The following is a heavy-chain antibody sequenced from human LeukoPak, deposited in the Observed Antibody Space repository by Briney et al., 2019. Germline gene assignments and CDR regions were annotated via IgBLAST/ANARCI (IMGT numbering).Heavy chain of an antibody. CDR2: VSYSGST. D-gene: IGHD1-20*01. J-gene: IGHJ5*02. CDR3: ARDPRGDITGTTFDR. CDR1: GGSITSGRFY. V-gene: IGHV4-31*03. Sequence: TLSLTCTVSGGSITSGRFYWTWIRQHPQRGLEWIGYVSYSGSTNYNSSLKSRLTISADTSKNQFYLRLTSVTAADTAVYFCARDPRGDITGTTFDRWGQGTLVTVSS.